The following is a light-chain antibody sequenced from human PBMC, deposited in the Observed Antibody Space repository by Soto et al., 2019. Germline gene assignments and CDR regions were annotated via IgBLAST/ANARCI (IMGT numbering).Light chain of an antibody. Sequence: IVLTQSPGTLSLSPGERATLSCRASQTGNNNYLAWYQHKSGQAPRLLIYGVYTRASGIPDRFSGSGSGTEFTLTSTRLEPEDAADYFCQHYGYSQWTFGQGTKVEIK. CDR1: QTGNNNY. CDR3: QHYGYSQWT. V-gene: IGKV3-20*01. CDR2: GVY. J-gene: IGKJ1*01.